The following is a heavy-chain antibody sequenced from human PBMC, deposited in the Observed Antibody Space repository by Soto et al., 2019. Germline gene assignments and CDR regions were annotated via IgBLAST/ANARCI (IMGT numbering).Heavy chain of an antibody. CDR2: IWYDGSNK. CDR1: GFTFSSYG. D-gene: IGHD4-4*01. J-gene: IGHJ4*02. CDR3: AGQYSNYYSGLDY. Sequence: GGSLRLSCAASGFTFSSYGMHWVRQAPGKGLEWVAVIWYDGSNKYYADSVKGRFTISRDNSKNTLYLQMNSLRAEDTAVYYCAGQYSNYYSGLDYWGQGTLVTDSS. V-gene: IGHV3-33*01.